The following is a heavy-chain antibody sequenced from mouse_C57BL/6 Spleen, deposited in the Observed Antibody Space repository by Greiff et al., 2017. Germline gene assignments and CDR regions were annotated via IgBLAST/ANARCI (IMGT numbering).Heavy chain of an antibody. CDR1: GFTFSDYG. V-gene: IGHV5-17*01. CDR2: ISSGSSTS. J-gene: IGHJ4*01. Sequence: EVKVEESGGGLVKPGGSLKLSCAASGFTFSDYGMHWVRQAPEKGLEWVAYISSGSSTSYYADTVKGRFTISRDNAKNTLFLQMTSLRSEDTAMYYCARGGYGSEDYAMDYWGQGTSVTVSS. D-gene: IGHD1-1*01. CDR3: ARGGYGSEDYAMDY.